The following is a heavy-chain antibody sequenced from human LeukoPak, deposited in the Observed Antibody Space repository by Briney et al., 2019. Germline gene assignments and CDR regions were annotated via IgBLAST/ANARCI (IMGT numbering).Heavy chain of an antibody. J-gene: IGHJ5*02. CDR2: ISNDGGGT. V-gene: IGHV3-23*01. CDR1: GFAFSSLS. D-gene: IGHD3-22*01. Sequence: GGSLRLSCVASGFAFSSLSMSWVRQAPGKGLEWVSAISNDGGGTTYADFVKGRFTISRDNSKNTLFLQMNSLRAEDTALYYCAKGGSGYFLDLWGQGTLVTVSS. CDR3: AKGGSGYFLDL.